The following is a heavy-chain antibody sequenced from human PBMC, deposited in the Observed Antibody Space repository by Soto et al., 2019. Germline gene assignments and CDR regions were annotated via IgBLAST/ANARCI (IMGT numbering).Heavy chain of an antibody. Sequence: KTSETLSLTCTVSGGSISSYYWSWIRQPPGKGLEWIGYIYYSGSTNYNPSLKSRVTISVDTSKNQFSLKLSSVTAADTAVYYCARVWIVGATMWFDPWGQGTLVTVSS. CDR2: IYYSGST. CDR1: GGSISSYY. J-gene: IGHJ5*02. CDR3: ARVWIVGATMWFDP. V-gene: IGHV4-59*01. D-gene: IGHD1-26*01.